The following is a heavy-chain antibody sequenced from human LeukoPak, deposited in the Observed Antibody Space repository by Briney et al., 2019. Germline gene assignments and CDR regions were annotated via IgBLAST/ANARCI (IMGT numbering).Heavy chain of an antibody. D-gene: IGHD1-26*01. Sequence: SVKVSCKAYGGTFSRFTISWVRQAPGQGFEWMGGITPIFGTANFAQKFQGRVSITADGSTSTAFMELSSLRSEDTAVYYCARSPIVGATREDYWGQGTLVTVSS. J-gene: IGHJ4*02. CDR2: ITPIFGTA. CDR3: ARSPIVGATREDY. V-gene: IGHV1-69*13. CDR1: GGTFSRFT.